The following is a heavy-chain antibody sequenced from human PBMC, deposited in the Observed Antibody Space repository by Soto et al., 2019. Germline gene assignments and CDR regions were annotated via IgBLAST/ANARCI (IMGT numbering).Heavy chain of an antibody. V-gene: IGHV5-51*01. CDR2: IYPGDSDT. D-gene: IGHD5-12*01. CDR3: ARPAGRGVATGHYYGMDV. J-gene: IGHJ6*02. CDR1: GYSFTSYW. Sequence: RGESLKISCKGSGYSFTSYWIGWVRQMPGKGLEWMGIIYPGDSDTRYSPSFQGQVTISADKSISTAYLQWSSLKASDTAKYYCARPAGRGVATGHYYGMDVWGQGTTVTVSS.